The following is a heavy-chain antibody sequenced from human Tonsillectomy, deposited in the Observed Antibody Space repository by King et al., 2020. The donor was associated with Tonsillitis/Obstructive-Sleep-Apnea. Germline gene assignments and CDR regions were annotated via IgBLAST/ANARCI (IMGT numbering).Heavy chain of an antibody. CDR1: GGSINNYY. Sequence: VQLQESGPGLVKPSETLSLTCTVSGGSINNYYWSWIRQPPGKGLEWIGYLYYTGKTTNYNPSLRSRVTISPDKSKTRFSLTLTSVTAADTAVYYCARGGYGETSLFYVWGKGTTVIVSS. V-gene: IGHV4-59*01. CDR3: ARGGYGETSLFYV. D-gene: IGHD3-16*01. J-gene: IGHJ6*04. CDR2: LYYTGKTT.